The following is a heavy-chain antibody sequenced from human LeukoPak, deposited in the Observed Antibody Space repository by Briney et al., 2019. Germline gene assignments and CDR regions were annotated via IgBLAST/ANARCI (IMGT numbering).Heavy chain of an antibody. CDR1: GGSIGPYY. J-gene: IGHJ3*02. Sequence: PSETLSLTCIISGGSIGPYYWSWIRQAAGKGPEWIGRIYTTGTADYNPSLKGRVFLSVDTSKNQFSLKVTSVTAADTAVYYCASHFWSVNDAFDIWGQGTMVTVSS. CDR2: IYTTGTA. D-gene: IGHD3-3*02. CDR3: ASHFWSVNDAFDI. V-gene: IGHV4-4*07.